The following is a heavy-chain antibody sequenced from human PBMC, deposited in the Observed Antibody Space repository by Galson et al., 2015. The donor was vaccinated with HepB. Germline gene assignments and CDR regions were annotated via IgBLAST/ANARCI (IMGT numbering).Heavy chain of an antibody. J-gene: IGHJ4*02. CDR1: GFTFSSYA. V-gene: IGHV3-64*01. CDR3: ARDPHDILTGYPDY. D-gene: IGHD3-9*01. Sequence: SLRLSCAASGFTFSSYAMHWVRQAPGKGLEYVSAISSNGGSTYYANSVKGRFTISRDNSKNTLYLQMGSLRAEDMAVYYCARDPHDILTGYPDYWGQGTLVTVSS. CDR2: ISSNGGST.